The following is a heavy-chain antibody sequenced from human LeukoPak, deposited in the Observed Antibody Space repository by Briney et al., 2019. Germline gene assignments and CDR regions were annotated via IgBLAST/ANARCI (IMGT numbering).Heavy chain of an antibody. V-gene: IGHV4-34*01. J-gene: IGHJ4*02. CDR3: ARGKSADYGDYRVDY. D-gene: IGHD4-17*01. Sequence: SEALSLTCAVYGGSFSGYYWSWIRQPPGKGLEWIGEINHSGSTNYNPSLKSRVTISVDTSKNQFSLKLSSVTAADTAVYYCARGKSADYGDYRVDYWGQGTLVTVSS. CDR2: INHSGST. CDR1: GGSFSGYY.